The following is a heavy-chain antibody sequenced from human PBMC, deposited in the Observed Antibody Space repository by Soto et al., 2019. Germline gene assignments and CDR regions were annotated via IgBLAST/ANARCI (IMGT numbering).Heavy chain of an antibody. D-gene: IGHD3-10*01. CDR3: AATRGGGGY. Sequence: EVQLVESGGGLIQPGGSLRLSCAVSGFTVSNNYMSWVRQAPGKGLEGVSVIYSGGYTAYGDSVKGRFTISRDNSKNTISLQKNTRGTEDPAVYYWAATRGGGGYWGQGTLVTVSS. CDR1: GFTVSNNY. J-gene: IGHJ4*02. V-gene: IGHV3-53*01. CDR2: IYSGGYT.